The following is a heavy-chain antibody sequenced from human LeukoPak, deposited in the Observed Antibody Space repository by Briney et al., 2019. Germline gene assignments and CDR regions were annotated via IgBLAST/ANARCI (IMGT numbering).Heavy chain of an antibody. Sequence: ASVKVSCTASGYTFTGYYMHWVRQAPGQGLEWMGWINPNSGGTNYAQKFQGRVTMTRDTSISTAYMELSRLRSDDTAVYYCARVLGPPPGSYWGRYNWFDPWGQGTLVTVSS. D-gene: IGHD1-26*01. J-gene: IGHJ5*02. CDR3: ARVLGPPPGSYWGRYNWFDP. CDR2: INPNSGGT. CDR1: GYTFTGYY. V-gene: IGHV1-2*02.